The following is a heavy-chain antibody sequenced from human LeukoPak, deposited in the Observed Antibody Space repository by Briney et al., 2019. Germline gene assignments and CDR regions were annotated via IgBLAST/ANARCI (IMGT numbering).Heavy chain of an antibody. CDR3: AGHQRGNYYDSSGYYGPGLFDY. V-gene: IGHV4-39*01. J-gene: IGHJ4*02. CDR2: IYDSGST. CDR1: GVSISSSSYY. D-gene: IGHD3-22*01. Sequence: AETLSLTCTVSGVSISSSSYYWGWIRQPPRKGEEWIGSIYDSGSTYYNPDLKSQPTIPVDTYNNQFPLKLRSVPAADMAVYYCAGHQRGNYYDSSGYYGPGLFDYWGQGTLVTVSS.